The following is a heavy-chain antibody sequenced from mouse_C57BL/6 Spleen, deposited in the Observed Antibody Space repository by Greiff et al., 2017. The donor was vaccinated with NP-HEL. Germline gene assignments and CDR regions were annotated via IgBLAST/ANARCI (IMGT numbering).Heavy chain of an antibody. Sequence: VKLQESGAELVRPGASVTLSCKASGYTFTDYEMHWVKQTPVHGLEWIGAIDPETGGTAYNQKFKGKAILTADKSSSTAYMELRSLTSEDSAVYYCTRRSRFIRDAMDYWGQGTSVTVSS. J-gene: IGHJ4*01. CDR2: IDPETGGT. CDR3: TRRSRFIRDAMDY. CDR1: GYTFTDYE. D-gene: IGHD1-1*01. V-gene: IGHV1-15*01.